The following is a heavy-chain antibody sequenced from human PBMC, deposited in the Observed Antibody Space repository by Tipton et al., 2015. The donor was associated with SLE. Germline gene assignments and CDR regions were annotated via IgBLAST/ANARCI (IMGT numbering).Heavy chain of an antibody. J-gene: IGHJ6*03. Sequence: TLSLTCTVSGGSISSYYWSWIRQPPGKGLEWIGYIYYSGSTNYNPSLKSRVTISVDTSKNQFSLKLSSVTAADTAVYYCARVGVHFWSGSSYYYYYYMDVWGKGTTVTVSS. V-gene: IGHV4-59*01. CDR2: IYYSGST. D-gene: IGHD3-3*02. CDR1: GGSISSYY. CDR3: ARVGVHFWSGSSYYYYYYMDV.